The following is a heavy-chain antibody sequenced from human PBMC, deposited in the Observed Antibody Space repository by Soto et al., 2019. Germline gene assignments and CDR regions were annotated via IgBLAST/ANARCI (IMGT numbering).Heavy chain of an antibody. CDR1: GGTFSSYA. V-gene: IGHV1-69*12. D-gene: IGHD1-26*01. CDR2: IIPIFGTA. Sequence: QVQLVQSGAEVKKPGSSVKVSCKASGGTFSSYAISWVRQAPGQGLEWMGGIIPIFGTANYAQKFQGRVTFTADEATSTAYLELSRRRSEDTAVYYCAREWELLRKWFDPWGQGTLVTVSS. J-gene: IGHJ5*02. CDR3: AREWELLRKWFDP.